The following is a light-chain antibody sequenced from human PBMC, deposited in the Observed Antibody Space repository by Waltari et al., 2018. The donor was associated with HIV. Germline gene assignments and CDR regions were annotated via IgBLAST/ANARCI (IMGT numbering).Light chain of an antibody. Sequence: DLQMTQSPSALSASLGDNVVITCRASQAISTYLNWYQQKSNKAPVLLVYSAYKLQSGAPSRFRGAGSGRDFSLSITGLQTEDFAKYFCQQSYDSPFNFGPGT. CDR1: QAISTY. CDR2: SAY. CDR3: QQSYDSPFN. J-gene: IGKJ3*01. V-gene: IGKV1-39*01.